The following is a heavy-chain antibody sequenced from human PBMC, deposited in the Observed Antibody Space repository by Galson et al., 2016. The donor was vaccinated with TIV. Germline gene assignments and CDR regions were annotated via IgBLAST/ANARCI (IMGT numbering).Heavy chain of an antibody. V-gene: IGHV3-23*01. CDR2: INGSGGTT. D-gene: IGHD3-22*01. Sequence: SLRLSCAASGFTFKKYGMAWVRQAPGKGLELVSAINGSGGTTYYADSVKDRFTVSRDNFENTLYLQMNSLSADDTAVYYCAKLRGDLYYYDSTGYYFFDSWGQGILVTVSS. J-gene: IGHJ4*02. CDR3: AKLRGDLYYYDSTGYYFFDS. CDR1: GFTFKKYG.